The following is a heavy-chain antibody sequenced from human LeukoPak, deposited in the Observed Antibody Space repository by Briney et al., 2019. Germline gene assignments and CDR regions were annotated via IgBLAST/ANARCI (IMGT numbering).Heavy chain of an antibody. CDR3: ARDLDNWNYGAY. J-gene: IGHJ4*02. CDR1: GYTFTGYY. Sequence: VASVKVSCKASGYTFTGYYMHWVRQAPGQGLEWMGWINPNSGGTNYAQKFQGRVTMTRDTSISTAYMELSRLRSDDTAVYYCARDLDNWNYGAYWGQGTLVTVSS. V-gene: IGHV1-2*02. D-gene: IGHD1-7*01. CDR2: INPNSGGT.